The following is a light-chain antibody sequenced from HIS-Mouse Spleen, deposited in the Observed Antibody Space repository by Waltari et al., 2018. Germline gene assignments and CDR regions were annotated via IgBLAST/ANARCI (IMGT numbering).Light chain of an antibody. CDR3: QQSYSTSAT. V-gene: IGKV1-39*01. CDR1: QSISSY. Sequence: DIQMTQSPSSLSASVGDRVTITGRASQSISSYLNWYQQKPGKAPKLLIYAASSLQSGVPSRFSGSGSGTDFTLTISSLQPEDFATYYCQQSYSTSATFGPGTKVDIK. J-gene: IGKJ3*01. CDR2: AAS.